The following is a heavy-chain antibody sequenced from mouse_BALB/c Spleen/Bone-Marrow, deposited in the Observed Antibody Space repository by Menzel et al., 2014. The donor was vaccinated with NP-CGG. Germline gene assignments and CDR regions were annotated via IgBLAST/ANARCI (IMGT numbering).Heavy chain of an antibody. V-gene: IGHV5-12-1*01. CDR3: ARQSRAWFAY. CDR2: ISSGGGST. Sequence: EVKVVDSGGGLVKPGGSLKLSCAASGFAFSSYDMSWVRQTPEERLEWVAYISSGGGSTYYPDTVKGRFTISRDNAKNTLYLQMSSLKSEDTAMYYCARQSRAWFAYWGQGTLVTVSA. D-gene: IGHD1-1*01. J-gene: IGHJ3*01. CDR1: GFAFSSYD.